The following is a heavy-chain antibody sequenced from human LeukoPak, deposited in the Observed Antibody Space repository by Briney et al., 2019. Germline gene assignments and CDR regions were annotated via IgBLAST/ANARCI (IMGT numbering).Heavy chain of an antibody. CDR1: GFIFSSYA. D-gene: IGHD2-2*01. Sequence: GGSLRLSCAASGFIFSSYAMSWVRQAPGQGLEWVSAISGGSDSTFYADSVKGRFTISRDNSKNTLYLQMNSLRAEDTAVYYCARTEPYCSSTSCHAPSYYFDYWGQGTLVTVSS. CDR3: ARTEPYCSSTSCHAPSYYFDY. V-gene: IGHV3-23*01. J-gene: IGHJ4*02. CDR2: ISGGSDST.